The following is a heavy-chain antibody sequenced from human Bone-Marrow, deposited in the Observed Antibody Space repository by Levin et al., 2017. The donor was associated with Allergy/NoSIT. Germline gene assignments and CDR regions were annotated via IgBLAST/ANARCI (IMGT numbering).Heavy chain of an antibody. J-gene: IGHJ4*02. CDR2: VFQSGST. Sequence: NTSETLSLTCTVSGDSISSGYYYWDWIRQSPGKGLEWIGNVFQSGSTSYNPSLQSRVTMSVDTSENQFSLKMTSVTAADTAFYYCARSLAVAGNRFDFWGQGILVTVSS. D-gene: IGHD6-19*01. V-gene: IGHV4-39*07. CDR3: ARSLAVAGNRFDF. CDR1: GDSISSGYYY.